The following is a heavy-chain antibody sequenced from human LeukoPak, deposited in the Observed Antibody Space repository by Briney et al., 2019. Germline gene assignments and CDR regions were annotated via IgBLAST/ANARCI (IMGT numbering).Heavy chain of an antibody. J-gene: IGHJ4*02. V-gene: IGHV3-23*01. CDR3: AKDPDIVATSPTHDY. CDR2: ISGSGGST. Sequence: GGSLRLSCGASGFTFSSYGMSWVRQAPGKGLEWVSAISGSGGSTYYADSVKGRFTISRDNSKNTLYLQMNSLRAEDTAVYYCAKDPDIVATSPTHDYWGQGTLVTVSS. D-gene: IGHD5-12*01. CDR1: GFTFSSYG.